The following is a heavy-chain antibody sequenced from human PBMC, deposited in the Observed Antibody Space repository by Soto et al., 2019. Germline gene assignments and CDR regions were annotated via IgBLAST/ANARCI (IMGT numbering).Heavy chain of an antibody. J-gene: IGHJ5*02. V-gene: IGHV3-11*06. CDR1: GFTFSDYY. CDR3: ARSRHSVANWVDP. D-gene: IGHD2-15*01. Sequence: PGGSLRLSCAASGFTFSDYYMSWIRQAPGRGLEWVSYISYSSTYTNYADSVKGRFTISRDDAKNSLYLQMNSLRAEDTAVYYCARSRHSVANWVDPWGQGTLVTVSS. CDR2: ISYSSTYT.